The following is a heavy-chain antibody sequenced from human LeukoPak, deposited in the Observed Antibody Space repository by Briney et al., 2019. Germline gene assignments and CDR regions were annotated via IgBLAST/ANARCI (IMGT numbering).Heavy chain of an antibody. CDR1: GYTFTSYY. CDR2: INTSGGIR. V-gene: IGHV1-46*01. J-gene: IGHJ4*02. CDR3: ARRGAYYYDSSGYSNFDY. D-gene: IGHD3-22*01. Sequence: ASVKVSCTASGYTFTSYYMHWVRQAPGQGLEWMGIINTSGGIRSYVQKFQGRVTITRDTATSTDYMELSSLRSEDTAVYYCARRGAYYYDSSGYSNFDYWGQGTLVTVSS.